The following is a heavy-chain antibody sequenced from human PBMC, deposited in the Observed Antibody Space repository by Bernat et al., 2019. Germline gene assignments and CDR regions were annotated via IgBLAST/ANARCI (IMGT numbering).Heavy chain of an antibody. CDR2: MWYDGSKK. CDR1: GFSVSNYG. D-gene: IGHD1-26*01. J-gene: IGHJ4*02. Sequence: QVQLVESGGGVVQPGGSLRLSCAASGFSVSNYGLHWVRQAPGKGLEMVALMWYDGSKKNYADSVKGRFTISRDISENTLYLQMNSLRVDDTAVYYCARGGGSFCEVGDSWGQGTLVTVSS. CDR3: ARGGGSFCEVGDS. V-gene: IGHV3-33*01.